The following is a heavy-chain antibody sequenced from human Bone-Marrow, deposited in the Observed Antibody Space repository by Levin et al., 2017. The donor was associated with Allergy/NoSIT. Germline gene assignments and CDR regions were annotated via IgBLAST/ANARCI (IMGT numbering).Heavy chain of an antibody. Sequence: GESLKISCAASGFTFSSYAMHWVRQAPGKGLEWVAVISYDGSNKYYADSVKGRFTISRDNSKNTLYLQMNSLRAEDTAVYYCARDSGLNWFDPWGQGTLVTVSS. J-gene: IGHJ5*02. V-gene: IGHV3-30*04. CDR3: ARDSGLNWFDP. CDR1: GFTFSSYA. CDR2: ISYDGSNK.